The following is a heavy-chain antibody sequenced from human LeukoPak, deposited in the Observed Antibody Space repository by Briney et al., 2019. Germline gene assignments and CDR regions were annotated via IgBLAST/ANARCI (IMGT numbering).Heavy chain of an antibody. CDR2: IYYSGST. J-gene: IGHJ5*01. D-gene: IGHD2-8*01. V-gene: IGHV4-39*07. Sequence: SETLSLTCAVSGGSISSNSYYWGWIRQPPGKGLEWIGSIYYSGSTNHNSSLKSRVTISVDTSKNQFSLNLSSVTAADTAMYYCARAVLATKSEHWFDSWGQGTLVTVSS. CDR3: ARAVLATKSEHWFDS. CDR1: GGSISSNSYY.